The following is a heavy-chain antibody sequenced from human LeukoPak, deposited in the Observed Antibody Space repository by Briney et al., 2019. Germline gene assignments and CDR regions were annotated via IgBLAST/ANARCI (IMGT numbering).Heavy chain of an antibody. D-gene: IGHD2-2*01. CDR1: GFTFSSNA. CDR3: AKDRVVGRASDFDY. Sequence: PGGSLRLSCAASGFTFSSNAKSWVCLPQRQGKELVSAIRGKGLRTYYAHSVKGQFTISRDISKNTLDLQMNSLRDEDTAVYYCAKDRVVGRASDFDYWGQRTLVTVSS. J-gene: IGHJ4*02. V-gene: IGHV3-23*01. CDR2: IRGKGLRT.